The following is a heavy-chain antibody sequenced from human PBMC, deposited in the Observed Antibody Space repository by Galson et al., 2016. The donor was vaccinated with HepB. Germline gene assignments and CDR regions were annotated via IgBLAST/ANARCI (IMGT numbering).Heavy chain of an antibody. J-gene: IGHJ6*03. V-gene: IGHV4-39*07. CDR1: GDSISSTNYY. CDR2: IYYNGRT. CDR3: ARETQLIVVVDQLQSDYYYMDV. Sequence: SETLSLTCTVSGDSISSTNYYWGWLRQTPEKGLEWIGSIYYNGRTYYNPSLESRVTMSVDPSKRQSSLKLRSVTDADTAVYYCARETQLIVVVDQLQSDYYYMDVWDKGTTVTVSS. D-gene: IGHD3-22*01.